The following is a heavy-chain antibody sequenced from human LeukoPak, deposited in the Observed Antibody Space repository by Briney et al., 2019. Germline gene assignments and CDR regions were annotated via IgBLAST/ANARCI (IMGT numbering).Heavy chain of an antibody. Sequence: ASVKVSCKASGGTFSSYAISWVRQAPGQGLEWMGGIIPIFGTANYAQKFQGRVTITADKSTSTAYMELSSLRSEDTAVYYCARAQYSSSDAFDIWGQGTMVTVSS. J-gene: IGHJ3*02. D-gene: IGHD6-6*01. V-gene: IGHV1-69*06. CDR1: GGTFSSYA. CDR2: IIPIFGTA. CDR3: ARAQYSSSDAFDI.